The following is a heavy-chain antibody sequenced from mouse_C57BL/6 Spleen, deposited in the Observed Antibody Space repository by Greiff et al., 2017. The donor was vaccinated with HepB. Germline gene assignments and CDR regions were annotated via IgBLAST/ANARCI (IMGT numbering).Heavy chain of an antibody. D-gene: IGHD2-4*01. V-gene: IGHV5-9-1*02. J-gene: IGHJ2*01. CDR1: GFTFSSYA. CDR2: ISSGGDYI. Sequence: EVQVVESGEGLVKPGGSLKLSCAASGFTFSSYAMSWVRQTPEKRLEWVAYISSGGDYIYYADTVKGRFTISRDNARNTLYLQMSSLKSEDTAMYYCTRVSTMIRTWYFDYWGQGTTLTVSS. CDR3: TRVSTMIRTWYFDY.